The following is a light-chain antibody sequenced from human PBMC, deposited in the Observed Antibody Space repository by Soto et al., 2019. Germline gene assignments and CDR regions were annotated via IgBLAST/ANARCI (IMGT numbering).Light chain of an antibody. CDR3: MQALQNLFT. Sequence: DIVMTQSPLSLPVTPGEPASISCRSSQSLLHSNGYNYLDWYLQKPGQSPQLLIYLGSNRASGVPERFSGSGSGTDFTLKISRVEAEDVGVYYSMQALQNLFTFGPGTKVDIK. CDR1: QSLLHSNGYNY. J-gene: IGKJ3*01. CDR2: LGS. V-gene: IGKV2-28*01.